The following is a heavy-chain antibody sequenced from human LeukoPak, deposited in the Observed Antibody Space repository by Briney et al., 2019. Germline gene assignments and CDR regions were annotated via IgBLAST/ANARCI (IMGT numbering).Heavy chain of an antibody. V-gene: IGHV3-30*18. CDR2: ISYDGSNK. D-gene: IGHD2/OR15-2a*01. CDR3: AKDLLNY. Sequence: PGRSLRLSCAASGFTFSSYGMHWVRQAPGKGLEWVAVISYDGSNKYYADSVKGRFTISRDNSKNTLYLQMNSLRAEDTAVYYCAKDLLNYWGQGTLVTVSS. J-gene: IGHJ4*02. CDR1: GFTFSSYG.